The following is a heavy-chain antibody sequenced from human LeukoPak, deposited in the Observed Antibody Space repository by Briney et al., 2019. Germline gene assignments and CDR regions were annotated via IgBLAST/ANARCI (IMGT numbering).Heavy chain of an antibody. CDR1: GFTVSSNY. CDR2: ISSSSSYI. V-gene: IGHV3-21*01. D-gene: IGHD3-3*01. Sequence: PGGSLRLSCAASGFTVSSNYMSWVRQAPGKGLEWVSSISSSSSYIYYADSVKGRFTISRDNAKNSLYLQMNSLRAEDTAVYYCARDLRRFLEWLSIDYYYYYGMDVWGQGTTVTVSS. CDR3: ARDLRRFLEWLSIDYYYYYGMDV. J-gene: IGHJ6*02.